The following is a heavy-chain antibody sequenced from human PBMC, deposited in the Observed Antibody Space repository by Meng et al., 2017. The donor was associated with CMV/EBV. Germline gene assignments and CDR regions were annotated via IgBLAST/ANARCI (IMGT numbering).Heavy chain of an antibody. D-gene: IGHD3-10*01. CDR2: IIPIFGTA. V-gene: IGHV1-69*05. Sequence: SVKVSCKASGGTFSSYAISWVRQAPEQGLEWMGGIIPIFGTANYAQKFQGRVTITTDESTSTAYMELSSLRSEDAAVYYCARGSGELLSSGMDVWGQGTTVTVSS. CDR3: ARGSGELLSSGMDV. J-gene: IGHJ6*02. CDR1: GGTFSSYA.